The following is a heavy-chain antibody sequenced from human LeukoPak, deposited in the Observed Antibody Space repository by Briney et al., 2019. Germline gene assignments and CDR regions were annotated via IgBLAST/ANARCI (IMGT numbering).Heavy chain of an antibody. V-gene: IGHV3-48*03. D-gene: IGHD5-18*01. CDR3: ARDGRFGYSYGYFDY. Sequence: PGGSLRLSCAASGFTFSSYEMNWVRQAPGKGLEWVSYISSSGSTIYYADSVKGRFTISRDNAKNSLYLQMNSLRAEDTAVYYCARDGRFGYSYGYFDYWGQGTLVTVSS. CDR1: GFTFSSYE. J-gene: IGHJ4*02. CDR2: ISSSGSTI.